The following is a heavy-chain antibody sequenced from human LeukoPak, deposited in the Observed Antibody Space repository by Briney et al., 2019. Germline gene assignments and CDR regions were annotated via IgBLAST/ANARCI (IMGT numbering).Heavy chain of an antibody. CDR3: ARESSSGGFDL. D-gene: IGHD2-8*02. V-gene: IGHV3-21*01. CDR1: QFMFSLYS. CDR2: ISGGTNYI. J-gene: IGHJ3*01. Sequence: GGSLRLSCEASQFMFSLYSMNWVRQAPGKGLEWVSFISGGTNYIDYADSVKGRFTISRDNAKNSLYLQTNILTADDTAVYYCARESSSGGFDLSGQGTMVTVYS.